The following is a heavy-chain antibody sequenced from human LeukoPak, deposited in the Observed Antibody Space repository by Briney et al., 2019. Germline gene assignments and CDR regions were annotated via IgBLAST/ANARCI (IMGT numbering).Heavy chain of an antibody. V-gene: IGHV3-30-3*01. Sequence: GRSLRLSCAASGFTFSSYAMHWVRQAPGKGLEWVAVISYEGSNKYYADSVKGRFTISRDNSKNTLYLQMNSLRAEDTAVYYCARKSSGWYGEIDYWGQGTLVTVSS. D-gene: IGHD6-19*01. CDR2: ISYEGSNK. CDR3: ARKSSGWYGEIDY. J-gene: IGHJ4*02. CDR1: GFTFSSYA.